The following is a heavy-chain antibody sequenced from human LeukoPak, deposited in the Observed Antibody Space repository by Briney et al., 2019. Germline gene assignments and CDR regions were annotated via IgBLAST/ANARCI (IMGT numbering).Heavy chain of an antibody. D-gene: IGHD3-22*01. CDR3: ARDYTSGYLFDY. CDR1: GYSISSGYY. J-gene: IGHJ4*02. Sequence: PSETLSLTCTVSGYSISSGYYWGWIRQPPGKGLEWIGSIYHSGSTYYNPSLKSRVTISVDTSKNQFSLEVSSVTPEDTAVYYCARDYTSGYLFDYWGQGTLVTVSS. V-gene: IGHV4-38-2*02. CDR2: IYHSGST.